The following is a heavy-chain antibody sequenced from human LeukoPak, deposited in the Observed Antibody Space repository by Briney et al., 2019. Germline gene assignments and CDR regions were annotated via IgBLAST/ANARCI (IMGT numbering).Heavy chain of an antibody. J-gene: IGHJ4*02. CDR1: GDSVSSNSAA. CDR3: ARDPRWSSSWYSYFDY. D-gene: IGHD6-13*01. Sequence: RSQTLSLTCAISGDSVSSNSAAWNWIRQSPSRGLEWLGRTYYRSKWYNDYAVSVKSRITINPDTSKNQFSLQLNSVTPEDTAVYYCARDPRWSSSWYSYFDYWGQGTLVTVSS. V-gene: IGHV6-1*01. CDR2: TYYRSKWYN.